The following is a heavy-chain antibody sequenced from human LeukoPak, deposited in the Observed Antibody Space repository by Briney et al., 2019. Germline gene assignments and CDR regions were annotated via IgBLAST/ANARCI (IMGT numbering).Heavy chain of an antibody. CDR2: IYHSGST. D-gene: IGHD3-3*01. V-gene: IGHV4-38-2*02. CDR3: ASVYYDFWSGYYLGPHGWFDP. CDR1: GYSISSGYY. Sequence: SETLSLTCTVSGYSISSGYYWAWIRQPPGKGLEWIGSIYHSGSTYYNPSLKSRVTISVDTSKNQFSLKLSSVTAADTAVYYCASVYYDFWSGYYLGPHGWFDPWGQGTLVTVSS. J-gene: IGHJ5*02.